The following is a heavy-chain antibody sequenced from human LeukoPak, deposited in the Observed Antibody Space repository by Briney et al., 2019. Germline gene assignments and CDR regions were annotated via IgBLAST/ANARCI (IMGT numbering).Heavy chain of an antibody. CDR1: GYTFTGYY. J-gene: IGHJ4*02. D-gene: IGHD3-22*01. V-gene: IGHV1-2*06. Sequence: GASVKVSCKASGYTFTGYYMHWVRQAPGQGLEWMGRINPNSGGTNYAQKFQGRVTMTRDTSISTAYMELSRLRSDDTAAYYCARDRSNNHYYHSNLSLRSGFDYWGQGTLVTVSS. CDR2: INPNSGGT. CDR3: ARDRSNNHYYHSNLSLRSGFDY.